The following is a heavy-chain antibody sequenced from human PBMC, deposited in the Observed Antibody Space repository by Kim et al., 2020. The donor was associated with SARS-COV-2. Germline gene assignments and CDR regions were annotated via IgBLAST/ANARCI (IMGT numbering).Heavy chain of an antibody. Sequence: SETLSLTCAVYGGSFSGYYWSWIRQPPGKGLEWIGEINHSGSTNYNPSLKSRVTISVDTSKNQFSLKLSSVTAADTAVYYCARGKWAGSYFGYWGQGTLVTVSS. D-gene: IGHD1-26*01. V-gene: IGHV4-34*01. CDR3: ARGKWAGSYFGY. J-gene: IGHJ4*02. CDR1: GGSFSGYY. CDR2: INHSGST.